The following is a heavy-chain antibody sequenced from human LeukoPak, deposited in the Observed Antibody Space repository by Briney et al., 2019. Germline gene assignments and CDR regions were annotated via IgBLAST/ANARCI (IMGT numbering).Heavy chain of an antibody. J-gene: IGHJ4*02. Sequence: GGSLRLSCAASGFTFSSFGMHWVRQAPGKGLEWVAIVWSGGDKRYYADSVQGRFTISRDNSKNTLYLQMNSLRVEDTGLYYCAKELDYGGNSAGYFASWGQGTLVTVSS. CDR2: VWSGGDKR. V-gene: IGHV3-30*02. CDR1: GFTFSSFG. CDR3: AKELDYGGNSAGYFAS. D-gene: IGHD4-23*01.